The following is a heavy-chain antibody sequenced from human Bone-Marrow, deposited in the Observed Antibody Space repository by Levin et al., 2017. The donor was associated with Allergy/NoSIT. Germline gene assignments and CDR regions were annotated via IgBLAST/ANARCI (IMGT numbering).Heavy chain of an antibody. CDR3: AKDAVPAASYRGYYFDY. CDR1: GFTFSSYG. D-gene: IGHD2-2*01. Sequence: PGGSLRLSCAASGFTFSSYGMHWVRQAPGKGLEWVAVISYDGSNKYYADSVKGRFTISRDNSKNTLYLQMNSLRAEDTAVYYCAKDAVPAASYRGYYFDYWGQGTLVTVSS. J-gene: IGHJ4*02. V-gene: IGHV3-30*18. CDR2: ISYDGSNK.